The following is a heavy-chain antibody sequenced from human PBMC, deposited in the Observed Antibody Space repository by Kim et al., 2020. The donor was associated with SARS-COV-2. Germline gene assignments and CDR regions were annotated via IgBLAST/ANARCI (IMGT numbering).Heavy chain of an antibody. D-gene: IGHD3-10*01. CDR1: GYTLTELS. J-gene: IGHJ6*02. V-gene: IGHV1-24*01. CDR2: FDPEDGET. Sequence: ASVKVSCKVSGYTLTELSMHWVRQAPGKGLEWMGGFDPEDGETIYAQKFQGRVTMTEDTSTDTAYMELSSLRSEDTAVYYCATSPIRMVRGVITGDYYYGMDVWGQGTTVTVSS. CDR3: ATSPIRMVRGVITGDYYYGMDV.